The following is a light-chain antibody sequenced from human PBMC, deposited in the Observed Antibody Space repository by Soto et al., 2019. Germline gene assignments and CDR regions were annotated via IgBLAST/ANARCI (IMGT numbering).Light chain of an antibody. J-gene: IGLJ1*01. CDR1: SSDVGSYNL. CDR3: CAYAGSSSYV. Sequence: QSALTQPASASGSPGQSITISCTGTSSDVGSYNLVSWYQQHPGKAPKLMIYEGSKRPSGVPNRFSGSKSGTTASLTISVLQDEDEADYYCCAYAGSSSYVFGTGTKVTVL. V-gene: IGLV2-23*01. CDR2: EGS.